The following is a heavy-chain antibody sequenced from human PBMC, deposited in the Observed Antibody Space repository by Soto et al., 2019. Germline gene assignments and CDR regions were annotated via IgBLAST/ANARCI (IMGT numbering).Heavy chain of an antibody. CDR1: GLTFSSYG. CDR2: ISYDGSNK. J-gene: IGHJ6*02. CDR3: AKDRERAARRYYYYGMDV. Sequence: GGSLRLSCAASGLTFSSYGMHWVRQAPGKGLEWVAVISYDGSNKYYADSVKGRFTISRDNSKNTLYLQMNSLRAEDTAVYYCAKDRERAARRYYYYGMDVWGQGTTVTVSS. V-gene: IGHV3-30*18. D-gene: IGHD6-6*01.